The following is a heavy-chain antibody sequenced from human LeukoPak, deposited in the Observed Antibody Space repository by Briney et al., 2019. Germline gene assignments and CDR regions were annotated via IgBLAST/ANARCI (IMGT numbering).Heavy chain of an antibody. D-gene: IGHD6-19*01. V-gene: IGHV1-46*01. J-gene: IGHJ6*02. CDR3: ARGDRSSGWSYYYGMDV. CDR1: GYTFTSYY. CDR2: INPSGGST. Sequence: ASVKVSCKASGYTFTSYYMHWVRQAPGQGLEWMGIINPSGGSTSYAQKFQGRVTMTRDTSTSTVYMELSSLRSEDTAVYYCARGDRSSGWSYYYGMDVWGQGTTVTVSS.